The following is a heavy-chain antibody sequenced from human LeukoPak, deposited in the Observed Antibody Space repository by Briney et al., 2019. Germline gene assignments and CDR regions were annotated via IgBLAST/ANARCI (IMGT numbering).Heavy chain of an antibody. V-gene: IGHV1-69*05. D-gene: IGHD3-22*01. J-gene: IGHJ4*02. Sequence: SVKVSCKASGGTFSSYAISWVRQAPGQGLEWMGRIIPIFGTANYAQKFQGRVTITTDESTSTAYMELSSLRSEDTAVYHCARGGGYYDSSGYYLYYWGQGTLVTVSS. CDR3: ARGGGYYDSSGYYLYY. CDR2: IIPIFGTA. CDR1: GGTFSSYA.